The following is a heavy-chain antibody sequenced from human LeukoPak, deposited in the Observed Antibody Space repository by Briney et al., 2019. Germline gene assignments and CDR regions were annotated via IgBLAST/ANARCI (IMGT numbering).Heavy chain of an antibody. Sequence: GESLKISWKGSGYSFTSYWIGWVRQMPGKGLEGMGIIYPGDSDTRYSPSFQGQVTISADKSISTAYLQWSSLKASDSAMYYCASGRWSSYFQHWGQGTLVTVSS. CDR3: ASGRWSSYFQH. CDR1: GYSFTSYW. J-gene: IGHJ1*01. D-gene: IGHD4-23*01. CDR2: IYPGDSDT. V-gene: IGHV5-51*01.